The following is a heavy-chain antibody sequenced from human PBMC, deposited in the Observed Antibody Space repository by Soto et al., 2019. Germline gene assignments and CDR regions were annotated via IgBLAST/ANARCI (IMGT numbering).Heavy chain of an antibody. V-gene: IGHV3-73*01. CDR2: IRRKVNSYAT. Sequence: EVQLVESGGGLVQPGNSLQRSCAASGFIFSDSVIHWVRQAPGKGLEWVGRIRRKVNSYATAYTASVNGRFAISRDDSRDTAYLQMNSLQVEDTALYYCTRGGSNTWRFDPWGQGTLVIVSS. CDR3: TRGGSNTWRFDP. CDR1: GFIFSDSV. D-gene: IGHD7-27*01. J-gene: IGHJ5*02.